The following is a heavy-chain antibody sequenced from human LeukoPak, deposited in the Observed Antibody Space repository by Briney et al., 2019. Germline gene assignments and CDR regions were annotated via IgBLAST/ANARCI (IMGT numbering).Heavy chain of an antibody. CDR2: IYYSGST. CDR1: GGSISSYY. J-gene: IGHJ5*02. V-gene: IGHV4-59*01. Sequence: PSETLSLTCTVSGGSISSYYWSWIRQPPGKGLEWIGYIYYSGSTNYNPSLKSRVTISVDTSKNQFSLKPSSVTAADTAVYYCARDGDENWFDPWGQGTLVTVSS. D-gene: IGHD4-17*01. CDR3: ARDGDENWFDP.